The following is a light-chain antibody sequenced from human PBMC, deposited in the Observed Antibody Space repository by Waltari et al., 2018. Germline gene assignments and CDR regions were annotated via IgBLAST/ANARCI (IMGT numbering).Light chain of an antibody. CDR2: GKN. V-gene: IGLV3-19*01. CDR3: NSRDSSGNHLV. Sequence: SSELTQDPAVSVALGQTVRITCQGDSLRSYYASWYQQKPGQAPVLVIYGKNNRPSGIPDRFSGSNSGNTASLTITGAQAEDEADYYCNSRDSSGNHLVFGTGTKVTVL. J-gene: IGLJ1*01. CDR1: SLRSYY.